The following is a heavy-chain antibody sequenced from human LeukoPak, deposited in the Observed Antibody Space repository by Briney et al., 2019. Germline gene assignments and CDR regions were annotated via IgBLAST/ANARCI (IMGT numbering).Heavy chain of an antibody. V-gene: IGHV4-61*08. Sequence: PSETLSLTCTVSGGSVSSGGYYWSWIRQPPGKGLEWFGYIYYSGSTNYNPSLKSRVTISLDTSRNQFSLKLSSVTAADTAVYYCASLFCTRTNCFFLDPWGQGTLVTVSS. D-gene: IGHD2-2*01. J-gene: IGHJ5*02. CDR1: GGSVSSGGYY. CDR3: ASLFCTRTNCFFLDP. CDR2: IYYSGST.